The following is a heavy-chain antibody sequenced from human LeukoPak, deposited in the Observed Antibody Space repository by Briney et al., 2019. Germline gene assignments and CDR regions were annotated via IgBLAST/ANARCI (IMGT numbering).Heavy chain of an antibody. CDR1: GGSISSQY. V-gene: IGHV4-59*11. Sequence: PSETLSLTYTVSGGSISSQYWSWIRQPPGKGLEWIGYIYYSGTTSYNPSLKSRVTISVDTSKNQFSLRLSSVTAADTAVYYCARDIISEYSSSHSHFDPWGQGTLVTVSS. CDR3: ARDIISEYSSSHSHFDP. CDR2: IYYSGTT. J-gene: IGHJ5*02. D-gene: IGHD6-6*01.